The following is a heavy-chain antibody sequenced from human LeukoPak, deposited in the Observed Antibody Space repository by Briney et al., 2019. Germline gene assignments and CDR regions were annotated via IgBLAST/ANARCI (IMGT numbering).Heavy chain of an antibody. Sequence: SQTLSLTCAISGDSVSSDSSAWNWFRQPPSRGLEWLGRTYYRSRWYYDYAVSVKSRITINPDTSKNQFSLQLNSVTPEDTAVYYCARGGHFEYWGQGTLVTVSS. V-gene: IGHV6-1*01. CDR1: GDSVSSDSSA. J-gene: IGHJ4*02. CDR3: ARGGHFEY. CDR2: TYYRSRWYY. D-gene: IGHD6-25*01.